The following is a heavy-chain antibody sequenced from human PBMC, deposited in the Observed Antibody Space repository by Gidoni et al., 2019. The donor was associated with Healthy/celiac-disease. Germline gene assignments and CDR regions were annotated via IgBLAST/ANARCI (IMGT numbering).Heavy chain of an antibody. J-gene: IGHJ4*02. D-gene: IGHD1-1*01. CDR3: AKDPMRRLEPTPRDY. V-gene: IGHV3-23*04. CDR1: GFTFSSYA. Sequence: EVQLVESGGGLVQPGGSLRLSCSASGFTFSSYAMSWVRQAPGKGLEWVSAISGSGGSTYYADYVKGRFTISRDNSKNTLYLQMNSLRAEDTAVYYCAKDPMRRLEPTPRDYWGQGTLVTVSS. CDR2: ISGSGGST.